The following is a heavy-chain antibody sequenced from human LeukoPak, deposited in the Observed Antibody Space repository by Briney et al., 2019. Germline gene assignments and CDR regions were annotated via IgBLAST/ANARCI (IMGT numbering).Heavy chain of an antibody. J-gene: IGHJ4*02. Sequence: SETLSLTCTVSGGSISSYDWSWIRQPPGKGLEWLGYIYYSGSTDYNPSLKSRVTISVDTSKNQFSLRVSSVTAADTAVYYCARGPPLDYWGQGTLVTVSS. CDR2: IYYSGST. CDR1: GGSISSYD. V-gene: IGHV4-59*01. CDR3: ARGPPLDY.